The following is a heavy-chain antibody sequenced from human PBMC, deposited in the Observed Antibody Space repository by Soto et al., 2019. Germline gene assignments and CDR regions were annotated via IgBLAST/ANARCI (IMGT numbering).Heavy chain of an antibody. J-gene: IGHJ4*02. CDR2: IWYDGSNK. D-gene: IGHD3-3*01. V-gene: IGHV3-33*01. CDR1: GFTFSSYG. Sequence: VGSLRLSCAASGFTFSSYGMHWVRQAPGKGLEWVAVIWYDGSNKYYADSVKGRFTISRDNSKNTLYLQMNSLRAEDTAVYYCARDWLEMARQQEYYFDYWGQGTLVTVSS. CDR3: ARDWLEMARQQEYYFDY.